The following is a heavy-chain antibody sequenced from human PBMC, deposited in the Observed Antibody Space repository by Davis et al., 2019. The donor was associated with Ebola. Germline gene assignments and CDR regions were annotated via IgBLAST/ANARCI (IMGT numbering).Heavy chain of an antibody. CDR2: IYPIGST. D-gene: IGHD3-16*01. Sequence: MPSETLSLTCTVAGGSIVDYYWSWIRQSPGKGLEWIGYIYPIGSTNYNPSLESRVTISADTSKRQISLRLRSVTAADTAVYYCARFGSYGYYYYSLDVWGQGTTVTVSS. V-gene: IGHV4-59*01. J-gene: IGHJ6*02. CDR1: GGSIVDYY. CDR3: ARFGSYGYYYYSLDV.